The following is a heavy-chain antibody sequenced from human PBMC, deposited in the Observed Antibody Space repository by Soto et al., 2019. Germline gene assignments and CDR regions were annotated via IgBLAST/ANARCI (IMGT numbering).Heavy chain of an antibody. Sequence: SVKVSCKASGGTFSSYAISWGRQAPGQGLEWMGGIIPIFGTANYAQKFQGRVTITADESTSTAYMELSSLRSEDTAVYYSARVRLIAVAEAFDIWGQGTMVTVSS. D-gene: IGHD6-19*01. V-gene: IGHV1-69*13. CDR1: GGTFSSYA. J-gene: IGHJ3*02. CDR3: ARVRLIAVAEAFDI. CDR2: IIPIFGTA.